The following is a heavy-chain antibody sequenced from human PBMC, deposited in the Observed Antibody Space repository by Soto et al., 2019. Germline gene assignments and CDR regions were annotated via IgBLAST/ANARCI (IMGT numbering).Heavy chain of an antibody. Sequence: QVQLVQSGAEVKKPGASVKVSCKASGYTFTSYDINWVRQATGQGLEWMGWMNPNSGNTGYAQKFQGRVTMTRNTSISTAYMELSSLRSEDTAVYYCARGGCYDFWSGLRPPCPYGMDVWGQGTTVTVSS. V-gene: IGHV1-8*01. CDR2: MNPNSGNT. CDR3: ARGGCYDFWSGLRPPCPYGMDV. J-gene: IGHJ6*02. D-gene: IGHD3-3*01. CDR1: GYTFTSYD.